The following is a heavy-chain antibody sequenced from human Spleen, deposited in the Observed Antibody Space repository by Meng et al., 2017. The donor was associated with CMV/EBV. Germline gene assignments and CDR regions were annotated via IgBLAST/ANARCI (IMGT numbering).Heavy chain of an antibody. V-gene: IGHV4-39*01. D-gene: IGHD2-2*01. CDR2: IYYSGST. Sequence: ISSSSNYWGWIRQPPGKGLEWIGSIYYSGSTYYNPSLKSRVTISVDTSKNQFSLKLSSVTAADTAVYYCARPSWLGYCSSTSCETDYWGQGTLVTVSS. CDR3: ARPSWLGYCSSTSCETDY. J-gene: IGHJ4*02. CDR1: ISSSSNY.